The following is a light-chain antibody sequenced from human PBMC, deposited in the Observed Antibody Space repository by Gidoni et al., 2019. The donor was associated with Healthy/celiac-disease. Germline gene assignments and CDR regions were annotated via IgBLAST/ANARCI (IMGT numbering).Light chain of an antibody. J-gene: IGKJ3*01. CDR2: AAS. CDR1: QGISSY. Sequence: DIQLTQSPSFLSASVGDRVTITCRASQGISSYLAWYQQKPGKAPKLLIYAASTLQSGVPSRFSGSGSGTEFTLTISSLQPKDFATYYCQQLNSYRFTFGPGTKVDIK. CDR3: QQLNSYRFT. V-gene: IGKV1-9*01.